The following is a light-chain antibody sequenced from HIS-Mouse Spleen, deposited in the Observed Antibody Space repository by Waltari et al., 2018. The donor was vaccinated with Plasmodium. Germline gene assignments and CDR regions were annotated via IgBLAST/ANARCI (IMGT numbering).Light chain of an antibody. Sequence: SYELTQPPSVSVSPGQTARITCSGDALPKKYAYWYQQKSGQAPLLGIYEDSNRPSGIPERVSGSSSGTMATLTISGAQVEDEADYYCYSTDSSGNHRVFGGGTKLTVL. V-gene: IGLV3-10*01. CDR2: EDS. CDR3: YSTDSSGNHRV. J-gene: IGLJ3*02. CDR1: ALPKKY.